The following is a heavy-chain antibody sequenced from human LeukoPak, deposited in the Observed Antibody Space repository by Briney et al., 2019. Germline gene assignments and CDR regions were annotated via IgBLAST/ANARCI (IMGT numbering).Heavy chain of an antibody. Sequence: ASVKVSCKASGYTFTSYAMNWVRQAPGQGLEWMGWINTNTGNPTYAQGFTGRFVFSLDTSVSTAYLQISSLKAEDTAVYYCAREHVVVVAANFDPWGQGTLVTVSS. CDR3: AREHVVVVAANFDP. CDR2: INTNTGNP. CDR1: GYTFTSYA. J-gene: IGHJ5*02. V-gene: IGHV7-4-1*02. D-gene: IGHD2-15*01.